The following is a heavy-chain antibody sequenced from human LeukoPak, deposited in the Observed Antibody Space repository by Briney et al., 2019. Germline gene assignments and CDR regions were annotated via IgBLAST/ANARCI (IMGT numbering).Heavy chain of an antibody. CDR1: GFTFSSYA. D-gene: IGHD5-12*01. Sequence: GGSLRLSCAASGFTFSSYAMSWVRQAPGKGLEWVSAISGSGGSTYYADSVKGRFTISRDNSKNSLYLQMSSLRVEDTAVYHCARGITSGPRRYDVRNFDYWGQGTPVTVSS. J-gene: IGHJ4*02. V-gene: IGHV3-23*01. CDR2: ISGSGGST. CDR3: ARGITSGPRRYDVRNFDY.